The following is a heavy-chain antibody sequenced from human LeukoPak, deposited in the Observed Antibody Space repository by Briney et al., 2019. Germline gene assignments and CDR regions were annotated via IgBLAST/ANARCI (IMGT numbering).Heavy chain of an antibody. J-gene: IGHJ6*03. CDR2: IYYSGST. CDR3: ARAPLGYCSSTSCYKYYMDV. Sequence: TSETLSLTCTVSGGSISSGDYYWSWIRQPPGKGLEWIGYIYYSGSTYYNPSLKSRVTISVDTSKNPFSLKLSSVTAADTAVYYCARAPLGYCSSTSCYKYYMDVWGKGTTVTVSS. V-gene: IGHV4-30-4*08. CDR1: GGSISSGDYY. D-gene: IGHD2-2*02.